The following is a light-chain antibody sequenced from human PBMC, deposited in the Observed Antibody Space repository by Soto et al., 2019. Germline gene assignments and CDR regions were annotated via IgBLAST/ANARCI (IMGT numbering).Light chain of an antibody. V-gene: IGLV2-14*03. CDR1: SSDVGAYNF. CDR3: SSYTSSSTHV. CDR2: DVS. J-gene: IGLJ1*01. Sequence: QSVLTQPASVSGSPGQSITISCTGSSSDVGAYNFVSWYQQHPGKVPRLMIFDVSSRPSGVSDRFSGSKSGNTASLTISGLQAEDDGDYYCSSYTSSSTHVFGSGTKLTVL.